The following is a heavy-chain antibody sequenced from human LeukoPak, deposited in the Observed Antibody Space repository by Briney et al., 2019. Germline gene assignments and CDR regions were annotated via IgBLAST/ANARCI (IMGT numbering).Heavy chain of an antibody. CDR2: IKYDGSYT. J-gene: IGHJ4*02. V-gene: IGHV3-74*01. CDR3: VRDGDAYNFDF. CDR1: GFTLSLAW. D-gene: IGHD5-24*01. Sequence: PGRSLRLSCATYGFTLSLAWMHWVRQAPGKGLEWVSRIKYDGSYTNYADSVKGRFTISRDNARNTLSLHMISLRAEDTAVYFCVRDGDAYNFDFWGQGVLVTVSS.